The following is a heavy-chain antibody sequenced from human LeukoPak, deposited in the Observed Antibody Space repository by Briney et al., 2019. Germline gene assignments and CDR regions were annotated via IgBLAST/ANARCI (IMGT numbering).Heavy chain of an antibody. V-gene: IGHV1-46*01. D-gene: IGHD6-13*01. CDR2: INPSGGST. Sequence: VASVKVSCKASGYSFTSYYMHWVRQAPGQGLEWMGIINPSGGSTSYAQKFQGRVTMTRDMSTSTVYMELSSLRSDDTAVYYCARGGLGSSWTSPLDPWGQGTLVTVSS. CDR1: GYSFTSYY. J-gene: IGHJ5*02. CDR3: ARGGLGSSWTSPLDP.